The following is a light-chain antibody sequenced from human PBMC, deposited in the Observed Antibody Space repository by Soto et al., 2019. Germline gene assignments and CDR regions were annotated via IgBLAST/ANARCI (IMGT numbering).Light chain of an antibody. CDR1: KNDLGVYDF. CDR2: RNN. Sequence: QSALTQPPSASGSPGQSVTISCTGTKNDLGVYDFVSWYQHVPGTAPRLLIQRNNERPSGVPDRFSGSKSGTSVSLAISGLRSDDEATYYCAGWDDTLDAQVFGGGTKVTVL. J-gene: IGLJ3*02. CDR3: AGWDDTLDAQV. V-gene: IGLV1-47*01.